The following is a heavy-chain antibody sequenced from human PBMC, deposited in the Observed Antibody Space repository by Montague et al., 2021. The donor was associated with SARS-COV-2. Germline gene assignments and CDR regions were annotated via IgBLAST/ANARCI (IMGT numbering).Heavy chain of an antibody. CDR2: IFHSGIT. CDR1: GGSISSYY. CDR3: VRDHPYGGPRGAYDI. D-gene: IGHD4-23*01. V-gene: IGHV4-59*13. Sequence: SETLSLTCSVSGGSISSYYWSWIRQSPRKGLEGIGYIFHSGITDYNPSLKSRVTISVDMTKNQFSLKVNSVTAADTAVYYCVRDHPYGGPRGAYDIWGQGTVVTVSS. J-gene: IGHJ3*02.